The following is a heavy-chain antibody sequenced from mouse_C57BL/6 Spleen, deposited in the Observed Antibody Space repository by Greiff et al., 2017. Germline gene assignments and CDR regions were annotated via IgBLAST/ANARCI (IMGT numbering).Heavy chain of an antibody. V-gene: IGHV1-50*01. Sequence: VQLQQPGAELVKPGASVKLSCQASGYTFTSYWMQWVQQRPGQGLEWIGEIDPSASYPNSNQKFKGKATLAGDTSSSPAYMQLGVLTSEVSAVYYCASVTTVVRWYFDVWGTGTTVTVSS. J-gene: IGHJ1*03. CDR2: IDPSASYP. D-gene: IGHD1-1*01. CDR3: ASVTTVVRWYFDV. CDR1: GYTFTSYW.